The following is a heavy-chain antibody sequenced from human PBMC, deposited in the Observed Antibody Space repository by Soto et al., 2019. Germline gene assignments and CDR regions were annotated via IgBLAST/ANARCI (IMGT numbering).Heavy chain of an antibody. Sequence: SETLSLTCTVSGGSISSGCYYWSCIRQHPGNCLEWIGYIYYNGNTYYNPSLKSRITISLDTSKNQFSLKLTSVTAADTAVYYCAGGSSKSWFDPWGQGTLVTVYS. CDR1: GGSISSGCYY. D-gene: IGHD6-6*01. V-gene: IGHV4-31*03. CDR3: AGGSSKSWFDP. J-gene: IGHJ5*02. CDR2: IYYNGNT.